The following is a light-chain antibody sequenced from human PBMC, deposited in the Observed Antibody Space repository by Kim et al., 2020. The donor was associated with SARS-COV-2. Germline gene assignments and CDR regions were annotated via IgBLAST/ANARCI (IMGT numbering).Light chain of an antibody. Sequence: SYELTQPPSVSVYPGQTANITCSGDKLGDKYACWYQQKPGQSPLLVIYQDSKRPSGIPERFSGSNSGNTATLTISGTQAMDEADYYCQAWDSSVVFGGGTQLSV. J-gene: IGLJ2*01. CDR1: KLGDKY. V-gene: IGLV3-1*01. CDR3: QAWDSSVV. CDR2: QDS.